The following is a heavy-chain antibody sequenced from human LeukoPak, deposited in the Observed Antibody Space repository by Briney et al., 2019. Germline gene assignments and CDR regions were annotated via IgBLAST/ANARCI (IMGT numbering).Heavy chain of an antibody. V-gene: IGHV4-59*01. Sequence: PSETLSLTCTISGGSISSYYWSWIRQPPGKGLEWIGYIYYSGSTNYNPSLKSRVTISVDTSKNQFSLKLSSVTAADTAVYYCARAGYGDLGNWFDPWGQGTLVTVSS. J-gene: IGHJ5*02. CDR2: IYYSGST. CDR3: ARAGYGDLGNWFDP. D-gene: IGHD4-17*01. CDR1: GGSISSYY.